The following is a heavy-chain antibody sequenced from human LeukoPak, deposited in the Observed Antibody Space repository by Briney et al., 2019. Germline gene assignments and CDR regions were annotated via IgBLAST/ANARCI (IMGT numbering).Heavy chain of an antibody. Sequence: GGSLRLSCAASGFAFSAYWMHWVRQAPGKGLEWVSRINEDATTITYADSVKGRFIISRDNRKKSLYLQMNNLRAEDTAVYYCVRDLILVWTPGDDFDFWGQGTLVIVSS. V-gene: IGHV3-74*01. D-gene: IGHD3-16*01. CDR3: VRDLILVWTPGDDFDF. J-gene: IGHJ4*02. CDR1: GFAFSAYW. CDR2: INEDATTI.